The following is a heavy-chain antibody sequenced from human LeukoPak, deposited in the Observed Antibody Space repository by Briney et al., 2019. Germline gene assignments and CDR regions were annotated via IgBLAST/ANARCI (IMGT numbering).Heavy chain of an antibody. V-gene: IGHV4-4*07. J-gene: IGHJ6*02. CDR3: ARGDGCSGGSCYHYYYGMDV. CDR2: IYTSGST. D-gene: IGHD2-15*01. Sequence: PSEALSLTCTVSGGSISSYYWSWIRQPAGKGLEWIGRIYTSGSTNYNPSLKSRVTMSVDTSKNQFSLKLSSVTAADTAVYYCARGDGCSGGSCYHYYYGMDVWGQGTTVTVSS. CDR1: GGSISSYY.